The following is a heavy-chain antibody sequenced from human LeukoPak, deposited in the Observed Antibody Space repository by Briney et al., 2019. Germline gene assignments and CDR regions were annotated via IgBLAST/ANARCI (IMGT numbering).Heavy chain of an antibody. Sequence: GGSLRLSCAASGFTFSSAYMSWVRQAPGKGLEWVGRIKNKTNGGTTDYAAPVKGRFTISRDDSKNTLYLQMNSLKTEDTAVYYCTTTIVGVTTWFDPWGQGTLVTVSS. J-gene: IGHJ5*02. CDR2: IKNKTNGGTT. CDR3: TTTIVGVTTWFDP. CDR1: GFTFSSAY. D-gene: IGHD1-26*01. V-gene: IGHV3-15*01.